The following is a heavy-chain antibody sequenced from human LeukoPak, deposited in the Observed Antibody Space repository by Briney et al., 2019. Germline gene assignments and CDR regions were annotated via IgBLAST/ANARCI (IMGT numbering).Heavy chain of an antibody. Sequence: GGSLRLSCVVSGFSFSSYWMSWVRQAPGKGLEWVANINQDRSDKHYADSVKGRFTISRDNTKNSLFLQMSSLRVEDTAVYYCATNSDYRFDSWGQGTLVTVSS. J-gene: IGHJ4*02. CDR3: ATNSDYRFDS. CDR1: GFSFSSYW. CDR2: INQDRSDK. V-gene: IGHV3-7*05. D-gene: IGHD5-12*01.